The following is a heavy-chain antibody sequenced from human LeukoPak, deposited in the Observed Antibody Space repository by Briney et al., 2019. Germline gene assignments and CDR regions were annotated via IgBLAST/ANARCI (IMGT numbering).Heavy chain of an antibody. J-gene: IGHJ3*01. V-gene: IGHV5-51*01. CDR2: RNPADSDT. Sequence: GESLKISCKGSGYTFTSYWIGWVLQMPGKGLEWMGLRNPADSDTRYSPSFQGQVTISVGKSISTAYLEWSSLKASDTAMYYCARHVSSSRVAYDVWGQGTMVTVSS. D-gene: IGHD2-2*01. CDR3: ARHVSSSRVAYDV. CDR1: GYTFTSYW.